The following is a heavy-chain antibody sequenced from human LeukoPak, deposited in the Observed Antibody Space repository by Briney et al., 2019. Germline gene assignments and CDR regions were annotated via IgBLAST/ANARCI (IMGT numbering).Heavy chain of an antibody. CDR1: GFTFNDYY. CDR3: ATDGAGFDT. Sequence: GGSLRLSCAASGFTFNDYYMSWIRQAPGKGLEWLSYINIGGTNTHYADSVKGRFTISRDNAKKSLYLEVNNLRAEDTAVYYCATDGAGFDTWGQGVLDTVSS. CDR2: INIGGTNT. J-gene: IGHJ5*02. V-gene: IGHV3-11*01.